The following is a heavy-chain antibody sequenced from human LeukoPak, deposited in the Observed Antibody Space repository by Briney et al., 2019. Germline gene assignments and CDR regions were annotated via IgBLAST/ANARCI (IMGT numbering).Heavy chain of an antibody. D-gene: IGHD6-19*01. CDR1: GFTFSSYW. J-gene: IGHJ4*02. CDR3: SIPKGRSGPNAAIDY. V-gene: IGHV3-23*01. CDR2: ISGSGGST. Sequence: PGGSLRLSCAASGFTFSSYWMSWVRQAPGKGLEWVSAISGSGGSTYYADSVKGRFTISRDNSKNRVYLQINSLRTEDTAVYYCSIPKGRSGPNAAIDYWGQGTLVTVSS.